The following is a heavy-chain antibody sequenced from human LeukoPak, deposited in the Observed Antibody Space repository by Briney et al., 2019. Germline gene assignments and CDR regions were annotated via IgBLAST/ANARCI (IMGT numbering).Heavy chain of an antibody. Sequence: GGSLRLSCAASGFSFNTYPMHWVRQAPGKGLEWVAVISNDGNNKYYADSVKGRFTISRDNSNNTLTLQMNGLRVEDTAVYYCARPDDSESFYRANHYWGRGTLVTVS. V-gene: IGHV3-30*04. CDR1: GFSFNTYP. J-gene: IGHJ4*02. CDR2: ISNDGNNK. CDR3: ARPDDSESFYRANHY. D-gene: IGHD3-10*01.